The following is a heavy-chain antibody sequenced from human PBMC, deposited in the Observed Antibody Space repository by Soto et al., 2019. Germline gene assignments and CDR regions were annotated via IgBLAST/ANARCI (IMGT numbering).Heavy chain of an antibody. CDR1: GGSMSSHY. CDR3: ARADPDASVGY. V-gene: IGHV4-59*11. CDR2: ISYSGST. J-gene: IGHJ4*02. D-gene: IGHD3-16*01. Sequence: SETLSLTCTVSGGSMSSHYWTWLRQPPGKGLEWIGYISYSGSTCYNPSLKSRVTISADTSRNQFSLKLSSVIAADTAVYYCARADPDASVGYWGQGTLVTVSS.